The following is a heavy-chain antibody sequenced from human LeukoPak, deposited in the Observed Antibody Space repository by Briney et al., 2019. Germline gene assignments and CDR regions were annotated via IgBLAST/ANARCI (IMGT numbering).Heavy chain of an antibody. CDR2: IKKDGSEK. Sequence: GGSLRLSCAAAGFPLNNYWMSWVRQAPGKGLEWVASIKKDGSEKNYVDSVKGRFTISRDNAKNSLYLQMNSLRAEDTAVYYCVKEGLFSLDYWGQGTPVTVSS. CDR1: GFPLNNYW. J-gene: IGHJ4*02. V-gene: IGHV3-7*01. D-gene: IGHD2/OR15-2a*01. CDR3: VKEGLFSLDY.